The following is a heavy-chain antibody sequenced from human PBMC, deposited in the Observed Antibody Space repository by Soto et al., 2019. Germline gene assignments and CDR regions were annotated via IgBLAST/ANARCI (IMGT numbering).Heavy chain of an antibody. CDR1: GFTFSSYG. V-gene: IGHV3-30*18. J-gene: IGHJ4*02. D-gene: IGHD3-22*01. CDR2: ISYDGSEK. Sequence: PGGSLRLSCAASGFTFSSYGMHWVRQAPGKGLEWVAVISYDGSEKYFADSVKGRFTISRDNSKNTLYLQMSSLRAEDTAVYYWAKEYDSSGYYPDYWGQGTLVTVSS. CDR3: AKEYDSSGYYPDY.